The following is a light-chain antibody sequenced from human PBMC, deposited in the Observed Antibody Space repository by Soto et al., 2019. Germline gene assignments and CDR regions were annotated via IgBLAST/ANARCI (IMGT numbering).Light chain of an antibody. CDR1: SSDIGGSNY. CDR3: KSYTISSVYV. V-gene: IGLV2-14*01. J-gene: IGLJ1*01. Sequence: QSALTQPASVSGSPGQSITISCTGTSSDIGGSNYVSWYQQHPGKAPKLMIYDVNNRPSGVSNRFSGSKSGNTAPLTISGRQAEDEADYYCKSYTISSVYVFGTGTKVTVL. CDR2: DVN.